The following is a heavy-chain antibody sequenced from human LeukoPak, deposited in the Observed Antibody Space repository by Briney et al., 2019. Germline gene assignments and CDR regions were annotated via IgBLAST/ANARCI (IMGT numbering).Heavy chain of an antibody. CDR2: INWNGGST. D-gene: IGHD1-26*01. CDR1: GFTFDDYG. V-gene: IGHV3-20*01. Sequence: TGGSLRLSCAASGFTFDDYGMSWVRQAPGKGLEWVSGINWNGGSTGYADSVKGRFTISRDNAKNSLYLQMNSLRAEDTALYHCARAHPNGNYFDYWGQGTLVTVSS. J-gene: IGHJ4*02. CDR3: ARAHPNGNYFDY.